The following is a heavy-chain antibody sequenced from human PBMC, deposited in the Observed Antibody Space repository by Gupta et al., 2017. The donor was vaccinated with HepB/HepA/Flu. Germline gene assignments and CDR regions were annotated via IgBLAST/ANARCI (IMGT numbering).Heavy chain of an antibody. J-gene: IGHJ3*02. V-gene: IGHV3-21*01. CDR2: ISSSSSYL. CDR3: AREGWERRAFDI. Sequence: EVQLVESGGGLVKPGGSLRLSCAASGFTFSSYSMNWVRQAPGKGLEWISSISSSSSYLCYADSVKGRFTISRDNAKTSLYLKMNSLRAEDTAVYYCAREGWERRAFDIWGQGTMVTVSS. D-gene: IGHD1-26*01. CDR1: GFTFSSYS.